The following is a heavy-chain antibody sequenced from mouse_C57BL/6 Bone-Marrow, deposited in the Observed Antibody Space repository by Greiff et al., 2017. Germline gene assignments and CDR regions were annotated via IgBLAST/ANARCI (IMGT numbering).Heavy chain of an antibody. J-gene: IGHJ1*03. Sequence: QVQLQQSGAELVKPGASVKISCKASGYAFSSYWMNWVKQRPGKGLEWIGQIYPGDGDTNYNGKLKGKATLTADKSSSTAYMQLSSLTSEDSAVYFCARSRGYGNWYFDVWGTGTTVTVSS. D-gene: IGHD2-1*01. CDR3: ARSRGYGNWYFDV. CDR1: GYAFSSYW. CDR2: IYPGDGDT. V-gene: IGHV1-80*01.